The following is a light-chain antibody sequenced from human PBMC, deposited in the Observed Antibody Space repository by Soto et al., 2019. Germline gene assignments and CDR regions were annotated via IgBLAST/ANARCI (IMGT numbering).Light chain of an antibody. Sequence: LTQPPSVSAAPGQKVTISCSGSSSNIGNNYVSWYQQLPGTAPKLLIYDNNKRPSGIPDRFSGSKSGTSATLGITGLQTGDEADYYCGTWDSSLSAVVFGGGTKVTVL. J-gene: IGLJ2*01. V-gene: IGLV1-51*01. CDR3: GTWDSSLSAVV. CDR2: DNN. CDR1: SSNIGNNY.